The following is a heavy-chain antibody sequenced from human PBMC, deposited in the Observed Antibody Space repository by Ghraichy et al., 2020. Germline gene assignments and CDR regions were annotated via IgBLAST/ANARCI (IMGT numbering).Heavy chain of an antibody. CDR3: ARVDSSGWYSL. CDR1: GGSISSYY. V-gene: IGHV4-59*01. Sequence: SETLSLTCTVSGGSISSYYWSWIRQSPGKGLEWIGYIYYSGSTNYNPSLKSRVTISVDTSKNQFSLKLSSVTAADTAVYYCARVDSSGWYSLWGQGTLVTVSS. D-gene: IGHD6-19*01. J-gene: IGHJ4*02. CDR2: IYYSGST.